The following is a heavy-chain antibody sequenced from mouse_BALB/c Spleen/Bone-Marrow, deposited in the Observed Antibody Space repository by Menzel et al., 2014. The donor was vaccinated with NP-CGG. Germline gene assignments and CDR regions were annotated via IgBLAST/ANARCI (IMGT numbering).Heavy chain of an antibody. CDR2: VRPNNGGT. CDR1: GYSFSGYY. V-gene: IGHV1-26*01. Sequence: VQLKQSGPCLVKPGASVKISCKASGYSFSGYYMHWVKQSHGKSLEWIGRVRPNNGGTSYNQKFKGKAILNVDMSSSTAYMEVRSLTSEDSAVYYCARYGSYVGGTMDYWGQGTSVTVSS. D-gene: IGHD1-1*02. J-gene: IGHJ4*01. CDR3: ARYGSYVGGTMDY.